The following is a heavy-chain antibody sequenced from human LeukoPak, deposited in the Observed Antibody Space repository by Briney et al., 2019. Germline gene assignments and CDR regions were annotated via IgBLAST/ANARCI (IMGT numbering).Heavy chain of an antibody. J-gene: IGHJ4*02. CDR3: ASRNDFWSGYYGVDY. D-gene: IGHD3-3*01. V-gene: IGHV3-23*01. CDR2: ISGSGGST. Sequence: PGGSLRLSCAASGFTFSSYAMSWVRQAPGKGLEWVSAISGSGGSTYYADSVKGRFTISRDNSKNSLYLQMNSLRAEDTAVYYCASRNDFWSGYYGVDYWGQGTLVTVSS. CDR1: GFTFSSYA.